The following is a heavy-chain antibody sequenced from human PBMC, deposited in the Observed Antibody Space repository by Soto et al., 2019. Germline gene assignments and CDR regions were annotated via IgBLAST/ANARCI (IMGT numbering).Heavy chain of an antibody. CDR3: ANDFVHDSSGYLPYFDY. CDR2: ISGSGGST. CDR1: GFTFSSYA. J-gene: IGHJ4*02. V-gene: IGHV3-23*01. D-gene: IGHD3-22*01. Sequence: PGGSLRLSCAASGFTFSSYAMSWVRQAPGKGLEWVSAISGSGGSTYYADSVKGRFTISRDNSKNTLYLQMNSLRAEDTAVYYCANDFVHDSSGYLPYFDYWGQGTLVTVSS.